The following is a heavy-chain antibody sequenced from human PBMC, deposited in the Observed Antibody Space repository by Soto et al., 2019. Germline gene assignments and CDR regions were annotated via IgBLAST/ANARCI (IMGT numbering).Heavy chain of an antibody. J-gene: IGHJ4*02. CDR3: ARFRGQLPADDYFRT. CDR2: LTGSGGGI. D-gene: IGHD2-2*01. Sequence: EEQLLESGGGLVQPGGSLRLSCAASGFPFNTFAMGWVRHGPGKGLEWVSTLTGSGGGIYYADSVRGRFTISRDNSESTPYLQMSSLRADATAMYYCARFRGQLPADDYFRTWGQGTLVTVSS. CDR1: GFPFNTFA. V-gene: IGHV3-23*01.